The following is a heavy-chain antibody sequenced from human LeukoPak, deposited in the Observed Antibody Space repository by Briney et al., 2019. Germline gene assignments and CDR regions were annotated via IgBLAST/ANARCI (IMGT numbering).Heavy chain of an antibody. D-gene: IGHD2-15*01. CDR3: ARGRYCSADICSGGDAFDI. J-gene: IGHJ3*02. CDR1: GGSINNYY. CDR2: IYTRGST. Sequence: SETLSLTSTVSGGSINNYYWSWIRQPAGKGLEWIGRIYTRGSTNHNPSLKSRVTMSVDTSKNQFSLKLSSVTAADTAVYYCARGRYCSADICSGGDAFDIWGQGTMVSVSS. V-gene: IGHV4-4*07.